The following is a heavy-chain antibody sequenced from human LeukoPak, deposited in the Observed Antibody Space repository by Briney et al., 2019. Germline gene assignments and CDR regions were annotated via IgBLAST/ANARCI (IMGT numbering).Heavy chain of an antibody. CDR2: IRTTAEGAKYA. Sequence: GGSLRLSCVVSGIPFTDYPMNWVRQAPGKGLEWISNIRTTAEGAKYAYYADSVKGRVTISRDDGKNTLYLHMNSLRDDDTAVYYCATDQRYAFDYWGQGILVTVSS. CDR1: GIPFTDYP. J-gene: IGHJ4*02. CDR3: ATDQRYAFDY. D-gene: IGHD3-9*01. V-gene: IGHV3-48*02.